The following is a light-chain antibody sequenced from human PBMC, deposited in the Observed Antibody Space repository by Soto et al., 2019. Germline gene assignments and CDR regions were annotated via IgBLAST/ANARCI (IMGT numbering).Light chain of an antibody. CDR1: SSDVGGYNY. V-gene: IGLV2-14*01. Sequence: LTQPASVSGSPGQSITISCTGTSSDVGGYNYVSWYQQHPGKAPKLMIYDVSNRPSGVSNRFSGSKSGNTASLTISGLQAEDEADYYCSSYTSSSTLLYVFGTGTKSPS. J-gene: IGLJ1*01. CDR3: SSYTSSSTLLYV. CDR2: DVS.